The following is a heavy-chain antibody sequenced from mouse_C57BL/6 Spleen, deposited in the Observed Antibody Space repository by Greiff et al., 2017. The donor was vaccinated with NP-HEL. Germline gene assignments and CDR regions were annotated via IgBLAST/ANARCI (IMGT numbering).Heavy chain of an antibody. D-gene: IGHD2-3*01. CDR2: IDPEDGDT. Sequence: EVQLQQSGAELVRPGASVKLSCTASGFNIKDYYMHWVKQRPEQGLEWIGRIDPEDGDTEYAPKFQGKATMTADTSSNTAYLQLSSLTSEDTAVYYCTLYDGYRYYLDYWGQGTTLTVSS. J-gene: IGHJ2*01. V-gene: IGHV14-1*01. CDR1: GFNIKDYY. CDR3: TLYDGYRYYLDY.